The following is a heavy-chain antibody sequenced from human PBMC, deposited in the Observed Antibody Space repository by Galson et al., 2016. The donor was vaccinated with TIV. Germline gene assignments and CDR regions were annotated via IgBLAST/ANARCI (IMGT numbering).Heavy chain of an antibody. Sequence: SLRLSCAASGFTFYNYWMSWVRQAPGKGLEWVASIEGDGRDKDYVDSVKGRFTVSRDNAKNSLYLQMNGLRVEDSGVYFCASQRPAYSSSWYHFDDWGQGTPVTVSS. CDR1: GFTFYNYW. V-gene: IGHV3-7*01. CDR3: ASQRPAYSSSWYHFDD. CDR2: IEGDGRDK. J-gene: IGHJ4*02. D-gene: IGHD6-13*01.